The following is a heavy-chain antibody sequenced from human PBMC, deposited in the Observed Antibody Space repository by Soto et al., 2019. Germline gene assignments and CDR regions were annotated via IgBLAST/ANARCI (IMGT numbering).Heavy chain of an antibody. CDR2: IIPIFGTA. D-gene: IGHD3-3*01. V-gene: IGHV1-69*13. CDR3: AREVKLITIFGVVTPDYYYYGMDV. J-gene: IGHJ6*02. Sequence: SVKVSCKASGVTFSSYAISWVRQAPGQGLEWMGGIIPIFGTANYAQKFQGRVTITADESTSTAYMELSSLRSEDTAVYYCAREVKLITIFGVVTPDYYYYGMDVWGQGTTVTVSS. CDR1: GVTFSSYA.